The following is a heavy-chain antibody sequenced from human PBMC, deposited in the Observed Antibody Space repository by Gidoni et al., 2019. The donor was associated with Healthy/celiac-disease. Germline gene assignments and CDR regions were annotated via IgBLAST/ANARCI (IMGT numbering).Heavy chain of an antibody. D-gene: IGHD2-15*01. Sequence: QVQLQQWGAGLLKPSETLSLTCAVYGGSFSGYYWSWIPQPPGKGLEWIGEINHSGSTNYNPSLKSRVTISVDTSKNQFSLKLSSVTAADTAVYYCARLRRGGRRLFDYWGQGTLVTVSS. CDR2: INHSGST. CDR1: GGSFSGYY. J-gene: IGHJ4*02. V-gene: IGHV4-34*01. CDR3: ARLRRGGRRLFDY.